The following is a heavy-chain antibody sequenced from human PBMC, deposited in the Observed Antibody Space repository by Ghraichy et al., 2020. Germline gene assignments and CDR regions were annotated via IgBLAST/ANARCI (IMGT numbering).Heavy chain of an antibody. J-gene: IGHJ6*02. V-gene: IGHV1-46*01. Sequence: ASVKVSCKASGYTFTSHYMHWLRLAPVQGLEWMGTINPSGGSTRYAQKFQGRVTMTRDTSTSKVYMELSSLRSEDTAGDFCARVYGSGMEVWGQGTPVTV. D-gene: IGHD2-15*01. CDR2: INPSGGST. CDR3: ARVYGSGMEV. CDR1: GYTFTSHY.